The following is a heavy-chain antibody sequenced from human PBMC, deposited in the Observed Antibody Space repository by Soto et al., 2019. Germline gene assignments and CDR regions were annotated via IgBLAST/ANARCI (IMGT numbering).Heavy chain of an antibody. D-gene: IGHD3-22*01. CDR3: ARVGYYYDSSGYYLSFDY. CDR1: GYTFPSYG. V-gene: IGHV1-8*02. J-gene: IGHJ4*02. Sequence: ASVKVSCKASGYTFPSYGISWVRQAPGQGLEWMGWMSANNGNTDYAQKFQGRVTMTRNTSISTAYMELSSLRSEDTAVYYCARVGYYYDSSGYYLSFDYWGQGTLVTVSS. CDR2: MSANNGNT.